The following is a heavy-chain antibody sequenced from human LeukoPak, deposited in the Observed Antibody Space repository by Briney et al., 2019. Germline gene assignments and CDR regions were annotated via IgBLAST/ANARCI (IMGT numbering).Heavy chain of an antibody. J-gene: IGHJ4*02. V-gene: IGHV3-30*02. Sequence: GGSLRLSCAASGFTFSSYGMHWVRQAPGKGLEWVAFIRYDGSNKYYADSVKGRFTISRDNSKNTLYLQMKSLRAEDTAVYYCAKDVIVVVPALDYWGQGTLVTVSS. CDR2: IRYDGSNK. CDR3: AKDVIVVVPALDY. D-gene: IGHD2-2*01. CDR1: GFTFSSYG.